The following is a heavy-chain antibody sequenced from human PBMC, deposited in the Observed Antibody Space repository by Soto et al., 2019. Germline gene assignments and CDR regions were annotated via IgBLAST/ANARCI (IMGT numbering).Heavy chain of an antibody. J-gene: IGHJ3*02. Sequence: ASVKVSCKASGYTFTSYGISWVRQAPGQGLEWMGWISAYNGNTNYAQKLQGRVTMTTDTSTSTAYMELRSLRSDGTAVYYFARDLRTYYYDSSGSLGAFDIWGQGTMVTVSS. CDR2: ISAYNGNT. CDR3: ARDLRTYYYDSSGSLGAFDI. D-gene: IGHD3-22*01. V-gene: IGHV1-18*01. CDR1: GYTFTSYG.